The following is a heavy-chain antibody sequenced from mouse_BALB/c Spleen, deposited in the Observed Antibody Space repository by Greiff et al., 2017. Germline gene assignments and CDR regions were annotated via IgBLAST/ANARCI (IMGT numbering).Heavy chain of an antibody. J-gene: IGHJ4*01. Sequence: VQVVESGPGLVQPSQSLSITCTVSGFSLTSYGVHWVRQSPGKGLEWLGVIWSGGSTDYNAAFISRLSISKDNSKSQVFFKMNSLQANDTAIYYCARGDGYYYYAMDYWGQGTSVTVSS. CDR2: IWSGGST. V-gene: IGHV2-2*02. D-gene: IGHD2-3*01. CDR1: GFSLTSYG. CDR3: ARGDGYYYYAMDY.